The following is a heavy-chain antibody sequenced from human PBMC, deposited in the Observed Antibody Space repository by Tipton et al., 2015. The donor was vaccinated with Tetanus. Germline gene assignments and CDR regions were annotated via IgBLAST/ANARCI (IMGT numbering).Heavy chain of an antibody. Sequence: RSLRLSCAASGFTFSSYGMHWVRQAPGKGLEWVAVIWYDGSNKYYADSVKGRFTISRDNSKNTLYLQMNSLRAEDTAVYYCARDPLWGGPAAVFGYYSGMDVWGQGTTVTVSS. V-gene: IGHV3-33*01. CDR2: IWYDGSNK. CDR1: GFTFSSYG. D-gene: IGHD3-16*01. J-gene: IGHJ6*02. CDR3: ARDPLWGGPAAVFGYYSGMDV.